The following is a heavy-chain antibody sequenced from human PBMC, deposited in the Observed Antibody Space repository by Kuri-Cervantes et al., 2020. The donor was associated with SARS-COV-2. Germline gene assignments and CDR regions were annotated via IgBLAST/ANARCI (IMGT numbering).Heavy chain of an antibody. CDR2: INHSGST. V-gene: IGHV4-34*01. CDR1: GFLFSSYE. D-gene: IGHD3-16*01. Sequence: ESLKISCIASGFLFSSYEMNWVRQAPGKGLEWIGEINHSGSTNYNPSLKSRVTISVDTSKNQFSLKLSSVTAADTAVYYCARDQGGYYMDVWGKGTTVTVSS. J-gene: IGHJ6*03. CDR3: ARDQGGYYMDV.